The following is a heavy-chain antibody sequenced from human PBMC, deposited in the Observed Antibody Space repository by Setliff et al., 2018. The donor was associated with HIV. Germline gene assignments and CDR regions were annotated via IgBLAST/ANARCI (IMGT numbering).Heavy chain of an antibody. CDR2: ITGSSDTI. J-gene: IGHJ4*02. Sequence: GGSLRLSCAASGFTFSSYERDWFRQAPGKGLEWVSYITGSSDTIYYADSVKGRFTISRDNAKNSLYLQMNTLRAEDTAVYYCAREGITGTTLHPYWGQGTLVTVSS. V-gene: IGHV3-48*03. CDR3: AREGITGTTLHPY. D-gene: IGHD1-7*01. CDR1: GFTFSSYE.